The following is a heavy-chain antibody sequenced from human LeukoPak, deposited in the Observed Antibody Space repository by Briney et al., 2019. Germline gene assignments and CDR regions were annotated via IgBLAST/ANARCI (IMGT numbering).Heavy chain of an antibody. Sequence: GGSLRLSCAASGFTFSSYWMSWVRQAPGKGLEWVANIKQDGSEKYYVDSVKGRFTISRDNAKNSLYLQMNSLRAEDTAVYYCARSSGKGTYYYYYYYMDVWGKGTTVTVSS. J-gene: IGHJ6*03. CDR3: ARSSGKGTYYYYYYYMDV. CDR2: IKQDGSEK. V-gene: IGHV3-7*01. CDR1: GFTFSSYW. D-gene: IGHD1-7*01.